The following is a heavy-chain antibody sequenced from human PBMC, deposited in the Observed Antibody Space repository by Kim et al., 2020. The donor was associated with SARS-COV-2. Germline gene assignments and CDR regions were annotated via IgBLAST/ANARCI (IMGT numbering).Heavy chain of an antibody. CDR3: AREGAYDSSGYYYYFDY. J-gene: IGHJ4*02. Sequence: VKGRLPIPRDNAKNSLYLQMNSLRAEDTAVYYCAREGAYDSSGYYYYFDYWGQGTLVTVSS. V-gene: IGHV3-11*06. D-gene: IGHD3-22*01.